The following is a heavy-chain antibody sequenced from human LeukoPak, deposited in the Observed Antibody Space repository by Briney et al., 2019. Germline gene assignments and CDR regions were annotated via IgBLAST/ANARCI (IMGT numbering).Heavy chain of an antibody. CDR1: GGSISSSSYY. V-gene: IGHV4-39*07. CDR2: IYYSGST. J-gene: IGHJ4*02. Sequence: SETLSLTCTVSGGSISSSSYYWGWIRQPPGKGLEWIGNIYYSGSTYYNPSLKSRVTISVDTSKNQFSLKLSSVTAADTAVYYCSRGGDFDFWSGYYTGSGFDYWGQGTLVTVSS. CDR3: SRGGDFDFWSGYYTGSGFDY. D-gene: IGHD3-3*01.